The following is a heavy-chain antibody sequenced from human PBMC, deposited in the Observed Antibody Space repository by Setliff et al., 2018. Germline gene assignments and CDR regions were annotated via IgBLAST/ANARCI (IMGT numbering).Heavy chain of an antibody. CDR1: GGSISDNGYF. D-gene: IGHD1-26*01. CDR3: ARDASASDGRNAFDI. CDR2: IYFGGNT. Sequence: SETLSLPCTVPGGSISDNGYFWGWVRQPPGKGLEWIRNIYFGGNTYFNPSFKSRVTMSIDTSNSQFSLKLSSVTAADTAIYYCARDASASDGRNAFDIWGQGTMVTVSS. J-gene: IGHJ3*02. V-gene: IGHV4-39*07.